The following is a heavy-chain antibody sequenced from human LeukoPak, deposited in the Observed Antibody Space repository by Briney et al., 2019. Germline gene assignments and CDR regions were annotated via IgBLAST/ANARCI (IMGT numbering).Heavy chain of an antibody. CDR2: ISSTADIV. CDR1: GFTFSEYY. D-gene: IGHD5-18*01. Sequence: KPGGSLRLSCAASGFTFSEYYMSWIRQAPGKGLEWVADISSTADIVSYADFVLGRFTISRDNGDDSLSLQLNSLRAEDTAVYYCAKEARGGYSYGYLGYWGQGTLVTVSS. V-gene: IGHV3-11*01. J-gene: IGHJ4*02. CDR3: AKEARGGYSYGYLGY.